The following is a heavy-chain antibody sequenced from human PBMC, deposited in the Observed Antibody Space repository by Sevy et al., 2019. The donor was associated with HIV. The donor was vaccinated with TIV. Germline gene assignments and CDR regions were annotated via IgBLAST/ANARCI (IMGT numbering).Heavy chain of an antibody. V-gene: IGHV3-30-3*01. D-gene: IGHD6-13*01. Sequence: GGSLRLSCAASGFTFSSYAMHWVRQAPGKGLEWVAVISYDGSNKYYADSVKGRFTISRDNSKNTLYLQMNSLRAEDTAVYYCARDKQQLPHQYYYGIDVWGQGTTVTVSS. CDR1: GFTFSSYA. CDR3: ARDKQQLPHQYYYGIDV. CDR2: ISYDGSNK. J-gene: IGHJ6*02.